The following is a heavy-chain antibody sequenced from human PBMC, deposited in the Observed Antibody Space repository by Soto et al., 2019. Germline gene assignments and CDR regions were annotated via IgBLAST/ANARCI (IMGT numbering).Heavy chain of an antibody. CDR1: GYTFTGYY. D-gene: IGHD3-3*01. V-gene: IGHV1-2*02. CDR3: ARPNTIFGVVTSFDY. J-gene: IGHJ4*02. Sequence: ASVKVSCKASGYTFTGYYMHWVRQAPGQGLEWMGWINPNSGGTNYAQKLQGRVTMTTDTSTSTAYMELRSLRSDDTAVYYCARPNTIFGVVTSFDYWGQGTLVTVSS. CDR2: INPNSGGT.